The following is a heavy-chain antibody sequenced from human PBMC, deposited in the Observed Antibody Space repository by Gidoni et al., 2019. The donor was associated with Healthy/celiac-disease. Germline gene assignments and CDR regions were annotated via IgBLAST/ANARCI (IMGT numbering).Heavy chain of an antibody. D-gene: IGHD3-16*01. V-gene: IGHV5-10-1*03. CDR2: IDPSDSYT. CDR1: GYSFTSYC. J-gene: IGHJ2*01. Sequence: EVQLVQSGAEVKKPGESLRLSCTGSGYSFTSYCLSGVRQLPGKGLEWMGRIDPSDSYTNYSPSFQGHVTISADKSISTAYLQWSSLKASDTAMYYCARHARLLGYGPPLWYFDLWGRGTLVTVSS. CDR3: ARHARLLGYGPPLWYFDL.